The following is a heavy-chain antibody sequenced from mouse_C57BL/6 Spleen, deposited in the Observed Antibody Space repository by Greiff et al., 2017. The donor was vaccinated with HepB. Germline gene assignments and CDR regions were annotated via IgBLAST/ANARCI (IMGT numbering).Heavy chain of an antibody. CDR3: ARSHYDAGSFDY. CDR1: GYTFTDYY. D-gene: IGHD2-4*01. Sequence: VQLQQSGPVLVKPGASVKMSCKASGYTFTDYYMNWVKQSHGKSLEWIGVINPYNGGTSYNQKFKGKATLTVDKSSSTAYMELNSLTSEDSAVYYCARSHYDAGSFDYWGQGTTLTVSS. J-gene: IGHJ2*01. V-gene: IGHV1-19*01. CDR2: INPYNGGT.